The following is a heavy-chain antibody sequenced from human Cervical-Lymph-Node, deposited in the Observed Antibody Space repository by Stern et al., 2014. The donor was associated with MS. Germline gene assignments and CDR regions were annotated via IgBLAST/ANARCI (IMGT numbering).Heavy chain of an antibody. Sequence: QVQLVQSGAEVKKPGASVKVSCMASGYTFTNYAMHWVRQAPGQRLEWMGWINAGNGNTIYSQRFQGRVTITRDTSATTAYMELSSLTSEDTAVYYCARDGRGTGMASLAYWGQGTLVTVSS. J-gene: IGHJ4*02. D-gene: IGHD5-18*01. CDR1: GYTFTNYA. CDR3: ARDGRGTGMASLAY. V-gene: IGHV1-3*01. CDR2: INAGNGNT.